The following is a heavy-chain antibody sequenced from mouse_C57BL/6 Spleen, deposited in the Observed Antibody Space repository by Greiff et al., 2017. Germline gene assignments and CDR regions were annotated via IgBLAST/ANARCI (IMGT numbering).Heavy chain of an antibody. CDR1: GFTFSSYA. CDR2: ISDGGSYT. V-gene: IGHV5-4*01. D-gene: IGHD2-4*01. CDR3: ARAYDYDCLDY. J-gene: IGHJ2*01. Sequence: EVQLQQSGGGLVKPGGSLKLSCAASGFTFSSYAMSWVRQTPEKRLEWVATISDGGSYTYYPDNVKGRFTISRDNAKNNLYLQMSHLKSEDTAMYYCARAYDYDCLDYWGQGTTLTVSS.